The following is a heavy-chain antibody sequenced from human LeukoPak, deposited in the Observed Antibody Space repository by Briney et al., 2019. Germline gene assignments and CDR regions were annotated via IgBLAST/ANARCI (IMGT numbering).Heavy chain of an antibody. V-gene: IGHV1-69*05. Sequence: VASVKVSCKPSGGTFSSYAISWVRQAPGQGLEWMGRIIPIFGTANYAQKFQGRVTITTGESTSTAYMELSSLRSEDTAVYYRARYGEVVAATYYYYYMDVWGKGTTVTVSS. D-gene: IGHD2-15*01. CDR2: IIPIFGTA. CDR3: ARYGEVVAATYYYYYMDV. J-gene: IGHJ6*03. CDR1: GGTFSSYA.